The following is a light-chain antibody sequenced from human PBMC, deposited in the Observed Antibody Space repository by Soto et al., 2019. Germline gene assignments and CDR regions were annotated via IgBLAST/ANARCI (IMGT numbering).Light chain of an antibody. CDR1: SFNIGSNY. J-gene: IGLJ3*02. CDR2: RNN. V-gene: IGLV1-47*01. CDR3: AAWDDSLSTPV. Sequence: QSVLTQPPSASGTPGQRVTISCSGSSFNIGSNYVYWYQQLPGTAPKLLIDRNNQRPSGVPDRFSASKFGTSASLAISGLRSEDEADYYCAAWDDSLSTPVFGGGTKLIVL.